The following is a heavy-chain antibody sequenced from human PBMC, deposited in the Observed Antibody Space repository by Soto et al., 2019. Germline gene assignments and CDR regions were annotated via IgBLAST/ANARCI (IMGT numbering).Heavy chain of an antibody. Sequence: QLQLQESGPGLVKPSETLSLTCSVSGGSISSSSYFWGWIRQPPGKGLEWIGSIYYSGSTYYNPSLKSRVTVSVNTSKNQFSLKLSSVTAADTAVYYCARHPSDFWFDHWGQGTLVTVSS. V-gene: IGHV4-39*01. CDR1: GGSISSSSYF. CDR3: ARHPSDFWFDH. D-gene: IGHD2-21*02. J-gene: IGHJ5*02. CDR2: IYYSGST.